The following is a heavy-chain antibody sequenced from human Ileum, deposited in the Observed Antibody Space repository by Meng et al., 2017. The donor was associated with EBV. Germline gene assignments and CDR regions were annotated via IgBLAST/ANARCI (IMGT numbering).Heavy chain of an antibody. V-gene: IGHV4-30-4*01. CDR2: IFYTGST. J-gene: IGHJ5*02. CDR1: GDTLFNGGHY. Sequence: QVHLQESGPGLVKPSQTLSLTCTVSGDTLFNGGHYWTWLRQPPGKGLEWIGYIFYTGSTYYNPSLKSRVTISLDLSKNQFSLNLTSVTAADTAVYYCARDSNGDYGWVDPWGQGTLVTVSP. CDR3: ARDSNGDYGWVDP. D-gene: IGHD4-17*01.